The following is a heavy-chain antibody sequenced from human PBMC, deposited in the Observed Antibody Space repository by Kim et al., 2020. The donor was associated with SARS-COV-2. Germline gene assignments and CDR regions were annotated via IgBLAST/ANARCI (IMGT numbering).Heavy chain of an antibody. Sequence: SETLSLTCTVSGGSISSYYWSWIRQPPGKGLEWIGYIYYSGSTNYNPSLTSRVTISVDTSKNQFSLKLSSVTAADTAVYYCAGHYYDSSGYYIDDFDIWG. CDR3: AGHYYDSSGYYIDDFDI. CDR1: GGSISSYY. V-gene: IGHV4-59*12. CDR2: IYYSGST. D-gene: IGHD3-22*01. J-gene: IGHJ3*02.